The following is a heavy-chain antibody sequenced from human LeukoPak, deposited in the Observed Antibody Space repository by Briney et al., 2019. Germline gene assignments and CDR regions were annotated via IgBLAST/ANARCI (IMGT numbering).Heavy chain of an antibody. D-gene: IGHD1/OR15-1a*01. V-gene: IGHV1-2*02. CDR2: INPNSGGT. CDR3: ARDRGNWNKAFDI. Sequence: ASVKVSCKASGYTFTGYYMHWVRQAPGQGLEWMGWINPNSGGTNYAQKFQGGVTMTRDTSISTAYMELSRLRSDDTAVYYCARDRGNWNKAFDIWGQGTMVTVSS. CDR1: GYTFTGYY. J-gene: IGHJ3*02.